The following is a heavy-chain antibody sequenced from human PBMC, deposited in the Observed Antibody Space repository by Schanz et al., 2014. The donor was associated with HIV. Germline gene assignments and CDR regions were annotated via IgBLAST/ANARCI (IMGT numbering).Heavy chain of an antibody. CDR1: GFTFSTCG. D-gene: IGHD6-13*01. CDR2: IWYDGSNI. CDR3: AREYYSRNWNWFDP. V-gene: IGHV3-33*08. Sequence: QVQLVESGGGVVQPGRSLRLSCAASGFTFSTCGMHWVRQAPGKGLECVAFIWYDGSNIDYADSVKGRFTVSRDNSKNMLYLQMNSLRAEDTAVYYCAREYYSRNWNWFDPWGQGTLVTLSS. J-gene: IGHJ5*02.